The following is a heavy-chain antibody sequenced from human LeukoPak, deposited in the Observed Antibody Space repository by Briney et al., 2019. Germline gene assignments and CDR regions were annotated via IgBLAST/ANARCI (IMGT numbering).Heavy chain of an antibody. CDR1: GYTFTSYG. Sequence: ASVKVSCKASGYTFTSYGISWVRQAPGQGLEWMGWISAYNGNTNYAQKLQGRVTMTTDTSTSTAYMELRSPRSDDTAVYYCARHHGGYDFWSGYYDYWGQGTLVTVSS. J-gene: IGHJ4*02. CDR3: ARHHGGYDFWSGYYDY. V-gene: IGHV1-18*01. D-gene: IGHD3-3*01. CDR2: ISAYNGNT.